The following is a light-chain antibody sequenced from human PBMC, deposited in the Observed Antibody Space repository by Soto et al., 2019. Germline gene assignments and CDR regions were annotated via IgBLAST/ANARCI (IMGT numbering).Light chain of an antibody. V-gene: IGKV3-11*01. Sequence: EIVLTQSPATLSLSPGERATLSCRASQSVSSYLAWYQQKPGQAPRLLIYDASNRATGIPARFSGSGSGTAFTRTISSLEPEDFAVYYCQQRSNWPPTFGGGTKVEI. CDR3: QQRSNWPPT. J-gene: IGKJ4*01. CDR1: QSVSSY. CDR2: DAS.